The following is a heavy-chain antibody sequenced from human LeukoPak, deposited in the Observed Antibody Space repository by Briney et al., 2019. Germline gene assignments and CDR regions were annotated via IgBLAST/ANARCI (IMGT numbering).Heavy chain of an antibody. D-gene: IGHD7-27*01. Sequence: PGGSLRLSCVASGFTFDDYAMHWVRQAPGKGLEWVAGITWYSDMTRYADSVKGRFTISRDNAGNSLYLQMYSLRPDDMAFYYCAKSAGDSYYDHWGQGTLVTVSS. CDR2: ITWYSDMT. CDR3: AKSAGDSYYDH. V-gene: IGHV3-9*03. J-gene: IGHJ4*02. CDR1: GFTFDDYA.